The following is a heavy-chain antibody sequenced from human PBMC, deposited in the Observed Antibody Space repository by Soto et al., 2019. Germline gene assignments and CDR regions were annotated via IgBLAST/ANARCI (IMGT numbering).Heavy chain of an antibody. V-gene: IGHV4-30-2*01. CDR2: IFHGGST. CDR3: ARDSTMTTQEGCDY. Sequence: KASETLSLTCAISGAPITWGDYSWNWIRQPPGKGLEWIGYIFHGGSTYYNPSLRSRVTISVDRSRTQISLKVSSVTAADTAVYYCARDSTMTTQEGCDYWGPGTLVTVSS. D-gene: IGHD3-22*01. CDR1: GAPITWGDYS. J-gene: IGHJ4*02.